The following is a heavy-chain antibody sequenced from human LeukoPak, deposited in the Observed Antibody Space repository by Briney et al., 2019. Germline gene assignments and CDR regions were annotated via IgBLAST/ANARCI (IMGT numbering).Heavy chain of an antibody. CDR3: SRQYGYNLNY. Sequence: SETLSLTCTVSGGSVSSYYWSWIRQPPGKGLECIGYIYYSGSTNYNPSLKSRVTISVDTSKNQFSLKLSSVTAADTAVYYCSRQYGYNLNYWGQGTLVTVSS. CDR1: GGSVSSYY. D-gene: IGHD5-24*01. J-gene: IGHJ4*02. V-gene: IGHV4-59*08. CDR2: IYYSGST.